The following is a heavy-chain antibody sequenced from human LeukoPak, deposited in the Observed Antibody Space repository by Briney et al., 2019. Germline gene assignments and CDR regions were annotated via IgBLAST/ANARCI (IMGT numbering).Heavy chain of an antibody. CDR1: GGTFSSYA. CDR2: IIPIFGTA. Sequence: SVKVSCKASGGTFSSYAISWVRQAPGQGLEWMGGIIPIFGTANYAQKFQGRVTITADESTSTAYMELSSLRSEDTAVYYCARDGHCSSTSWCDWGQGTLVTVSS. CDR3: ARDGHCSSTSWCD. V-gene: IGHV1-69*13. J-gene: IGHJ4*02. D-gene: IGHD2-2*01.